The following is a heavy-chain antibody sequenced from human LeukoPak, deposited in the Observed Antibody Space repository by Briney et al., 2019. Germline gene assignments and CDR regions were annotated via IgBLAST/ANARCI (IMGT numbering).Heavy chain of an antibody. CDR1: GFTFSSYS. CDR2: ISSNSSYI. Sequence: GGSLRLSCAASGFTFSSYSMHWVRQAPGKGLEWVSSISSNSSYIYYADSVKGRFTISRDNAKNSLYLQMNSLRAEDTAVYYCARDPRHCSSTSCYPDWGQGTLVTVSS. CDR3: ARDPRHCSSTSCYPD. J-gene: IGHJ4*02. V-gene: IGHV3-21*01. D-gene: IGHD2-2*01.